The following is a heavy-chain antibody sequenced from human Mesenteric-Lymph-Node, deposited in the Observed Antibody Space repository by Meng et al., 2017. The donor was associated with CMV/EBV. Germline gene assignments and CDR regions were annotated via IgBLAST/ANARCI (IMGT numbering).Heavy chain of an antibody. V-gene: IGHV1-46*01. CDR2: ISPSSGST. J-gene: IGHJ3*02. CDR3: ASHDPYSASGGAFHI. CDR1: GFTFTTHL. D-gene: IGHD1-26*01. Sequence: ASVKVSCKASGFTFTTHLMHWVRQAPGQGLEWMGIISPSSGSTSYAQKVQGRFTMTRDTSTSTVSMELSSLRSEDTAVYYCASHDPYSASGGAFHIWGQGTMVTVS.